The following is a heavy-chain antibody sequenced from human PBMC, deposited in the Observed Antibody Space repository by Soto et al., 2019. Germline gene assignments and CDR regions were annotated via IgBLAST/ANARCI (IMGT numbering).Heavy chain of an antibody. Sequence: PSETLSLTCTVSGGSISSYYWSWIRQPPGKGLEWIGYTYYSGSTNYNPSLKSRVTISVDTSKNQFSLKLSSVTAADTAVYYCARSRSEAELYYYGSGSYYPYWFDPWGQGTLVTVSS. CDR1: GGSISSYY. D-gene: IGHD3-10*01. CDR2: TYYSGST. J-gene: IGHJ5*02. CDR3: ARSRSEAELYYYGSGSYYPYWFDP. V-gene: IGHV4-59*01.